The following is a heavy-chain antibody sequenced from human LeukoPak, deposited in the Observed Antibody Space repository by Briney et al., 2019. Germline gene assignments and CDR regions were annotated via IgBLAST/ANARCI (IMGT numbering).Heavy chain of an antibody. Sequence: PGGSLRLSCAASGFTFSTYNMNWVRQAPGKGLEWVSSITSSSSYIYYADSVKGRFTISRDNAKNSLYLQMNSLRAEDTAVYYCARDRDDYGDYEGFDYWGQGTLVTVSS. CDR1: GFTFSTYN. CDR2: ITSSSSYI. D-gene: IGHD4-17*01. V-gene: IGHV3-21*01. J-gene: IGHJ4*02. CDR3: ARDRDDYGDYEGFDY.